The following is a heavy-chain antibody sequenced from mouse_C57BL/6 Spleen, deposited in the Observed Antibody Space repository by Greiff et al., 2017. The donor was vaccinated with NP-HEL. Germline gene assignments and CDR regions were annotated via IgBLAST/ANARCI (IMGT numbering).Heavy chain of an antibody. V-gene: IGHV1-74*01. J-gene: IGHJ4*01. CDR1: FYTFPRSF. CDR3: AIEAYYYGSSPYAMDY. D-gene: IGHD1-1*01. CDR2: LPPSDSYT. Sequence: QVQLQQPGAELLPPGASVKVSCKASFYTFPRSFLPFFHPPPSPCLSFLFLLPPSDSYTNYNQKFKGKATLTVDKSSSTAYMQLSSLTSEDSAVYYCAIEAYYYGSSPYAMDYWGQGTSVTVSS.